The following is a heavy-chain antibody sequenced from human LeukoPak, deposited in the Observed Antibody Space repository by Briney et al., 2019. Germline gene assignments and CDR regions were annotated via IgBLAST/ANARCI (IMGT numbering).Heavy chain of an antibody. D-gene: IGHD5-12*01. J-gene: IGHJ4*02. V-gene: IGHV5-51*01. CDR2: IYPGDSDT. CDR3: ARRGSGYDWNY. Sequence: GASLKISCKGSGYSFSNYWIGWVRQMPGKGLEWMGIIYPGDSDTRYSPSFEGQVTISAVRSSSTAYLQWSSLKASDSGMYYCARRGSGYDWNYWGQGTLVTVSS. CDR1: GYSFSNYW.